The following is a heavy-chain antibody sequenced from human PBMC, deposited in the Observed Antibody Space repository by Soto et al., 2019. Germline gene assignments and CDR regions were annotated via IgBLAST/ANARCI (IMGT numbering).Heavy chain of an antibody. Sequence: SETLSLTCAVYGGSFNGYYWNWIRQPPGKGLEWIGEINHTGGTHYNPSLKSRVTMSVDTSKNQFSLKLSSVTAADTAVYYCARELPPGYYYDSSGYGWFDPWGQGTLVTAS. CDR2: INHTGGT. CDR3: ARELPPGYYYDSSGYGWFDP. CDR1: GGSFNGYY. J-gene: IGHJ5*02. V-gene: IGHV4-34*10. D-gene: IGHD3-22*01.